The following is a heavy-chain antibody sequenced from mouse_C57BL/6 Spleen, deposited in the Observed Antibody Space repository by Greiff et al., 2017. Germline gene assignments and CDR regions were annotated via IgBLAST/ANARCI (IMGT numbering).Heavy chain of an antibody. CDR3: ARERVY. CDR1: GYSFTGYY. V-gene: IGHV1-42*01. CDR2: INPSTGGT. J-gene: IGHJ2*01. Sequence: VQLQQSGPELVKPGASVKISCKASGYSFTGYYMNWVKQSPEKSLEWIGEINPSTGGTTYNQKFKAKATLTVDKSSSTAYMQLKSLTSEDSAVYYCARERVYWGQGTTLTVSS.